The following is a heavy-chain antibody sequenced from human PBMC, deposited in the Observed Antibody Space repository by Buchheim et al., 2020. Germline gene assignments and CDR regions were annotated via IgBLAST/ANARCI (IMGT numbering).Heavy chain of an antibody. CDR2: IYYSGST. Sequence: QVQLQESGPGLVKPSETLSLTCTVSGGSISSYYWSWIRQPPGKGLEWIGYIYYSGSTNYNPSLKSRVTISVDTSKNQFSLKLSSVTAADTAVYYCARETAVAGPPYDAFDIWGQGT. CDR3: ARETAVAGPPYDAFDI. CDR1: GGSISSYY. V-gene: IGHV4-59*01. D-gene: IGHD6-19*01. J-gene: IGHJ3*02.